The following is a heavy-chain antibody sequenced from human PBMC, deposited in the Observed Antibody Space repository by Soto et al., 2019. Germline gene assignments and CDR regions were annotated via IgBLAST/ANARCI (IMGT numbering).Heavy chain of an antibody. CDR2: INPSGGST. J-gene: IGHJ6*02. D-gene: IGHD4-17*01. V-gene: IGHV1-46*01. CDR3: ASLKGDYEVNYYYGMSV. Sequence: ASVKVSCKASGYTFTSYYMHWVRQAPGQGLEWMGIINPSGGSTSYAQKFQGRVTMTRDTSTSTVYMELSSLRSEDTAVYYCASLKGDYEVNYYYGMSVWGQGTTVTVSS. CDR1: GYTFTSYY.